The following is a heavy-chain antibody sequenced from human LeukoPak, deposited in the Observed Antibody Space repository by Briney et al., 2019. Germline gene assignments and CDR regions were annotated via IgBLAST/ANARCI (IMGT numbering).Heavy chain of an antibody. D-gene: IGHD2-2*01. CDR2: IYYTGST. CDR1: GGSISSSY. CDR3: ARSDMPATLDY. V-gene: IGHV4-59*08. Sequence: PSETLSLTCTVSGGSISSSYWSWIRQPPGRGLEWIGYIYYTGSTDFNPSLKSRVTISVDTSKNQFSLNLSSVTAADTAVYYCARSDMPATLDYWGRGTLVTVSS. J-gene: IGHJ4*02.